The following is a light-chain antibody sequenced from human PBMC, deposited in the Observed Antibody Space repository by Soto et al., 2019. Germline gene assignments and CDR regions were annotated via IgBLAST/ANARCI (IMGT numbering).Light chain of an antibody. J-gene: IGLJ1*01. CDR2: EVS. Sequence: SALTQPASVSGSPGQSITISCTGTSSYVGSYNLVSWYQQPPGNVPKLIIYEVSKRPSGVPDRFSGSKSGNTASLTISGLQAEDEADYYCSSYTSSSTYVFGTGTKVTVL. CDR3: SSYTSSSTYV. CDR1: SSYVGSYNL. V-gene: IGLV2-14*02.